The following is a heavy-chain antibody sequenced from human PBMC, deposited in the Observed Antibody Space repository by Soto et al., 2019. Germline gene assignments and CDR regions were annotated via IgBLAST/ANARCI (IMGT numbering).Heavy chain of an antibody. CDR1: GFSFTNYW. J-gene: IGHJ5*02. CDR3: ARIESIARNWFDP. V-gene: IGHV5-10-1*01. D-gene: IGHD6-13*01. Sequence: PGESLKISCKGSGFSFTNYWISWVRQMPGKGLEWMGNIDPVDSYANYSPSFQGRVTFSVDTSISTAYLQWSSLKASDTAMYFCARIESIARNWFDPWGQGTLVTVST. CDR2: IDPVDSYA.